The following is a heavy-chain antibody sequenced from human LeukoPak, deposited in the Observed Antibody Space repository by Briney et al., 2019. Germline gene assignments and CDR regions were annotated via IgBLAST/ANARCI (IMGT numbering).Heavy chain of an antibody. Sequence: GGSLRLSCAASGFTFSSFWMGWVRQAPGKGLEWVASINQDGSEEHYMDSVKARFTISRDNAKNSLSLQMNSLRAEDTAVYYCVRDGGVSGYDLLDYWGQGTLVTVSS. D-gene: IGHD5-12*01. V-gene: IGHV3-7*01. CDR3: VRDGGVSGYDLLDY. CDR1: GFTFSSFW. J-gene: IGHJ4*02. CDR2: INQDGSEE.